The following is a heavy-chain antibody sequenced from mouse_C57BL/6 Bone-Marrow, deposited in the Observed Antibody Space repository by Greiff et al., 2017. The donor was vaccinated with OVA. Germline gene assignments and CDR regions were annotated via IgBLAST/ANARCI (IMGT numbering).Heavy chain of an antibody. V-gene: IGHV1-15*01. D-gene: IGHD2-5*01. J-gene: IGHJ4*01. CDR3: TRGYSNYYAMDY. Sequence: VQLQQSGAELVRPGASVTLSCKASGYTFTDYGMHWVKQTPVHGLEWIGAIDPETGGTAYNQQFKGKAILTADKSSSTAYMELSSLTSEDAAVYYCTRGYSNYYAMDYWGQGTSVTVSS. CDR2: IDPETGGT. CDR1: GYTFTDYG.